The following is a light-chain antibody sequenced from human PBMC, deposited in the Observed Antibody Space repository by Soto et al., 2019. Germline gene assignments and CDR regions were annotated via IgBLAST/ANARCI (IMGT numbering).Light chain of an antibody. J-gene: IGKJ5*01. V-gene: IGKV3-15*01. CDR3: QQYNNWPPL. Sequence: EIVLPQSPGTLSLSPGERATLSCRASQSVGSSYLAWYQQKPGQSPRLLIYGASTRATGIPARFSGSGSGTEFTLTISSLQSEDFALYYCQQYNNWPPLFGQGTRLEI. CDR1: QSVGSSY. CDR2: GAS.